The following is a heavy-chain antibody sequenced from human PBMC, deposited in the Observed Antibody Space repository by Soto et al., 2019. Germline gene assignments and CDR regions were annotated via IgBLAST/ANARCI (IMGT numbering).Heavy chain of an antibody. V-gene: IGHV1-2*02. Sequence: QGQLEQSGAEVKKPGASVKVSCKASGYTFIGYYMHWVRLVPGQGLEWMGWSNPDSGNTNYAQKFQGRVTVTRDTSTSTGYMELRSLRSDDTAVYYCARVTPSGDFDFWGQGTLVTVSS. CDR1: GYTFIGYY. J-gene: IGHJ4*02. CDR2: SNPDSGNT. CDR3: ARVTPSGDFDF. D-gene: IGHD6-19*01.